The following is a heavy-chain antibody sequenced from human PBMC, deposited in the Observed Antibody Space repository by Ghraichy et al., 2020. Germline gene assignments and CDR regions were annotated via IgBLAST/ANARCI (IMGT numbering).Heavy chain of an antibody. CDR3: AREGDSYCSGGSCTLVDY. J-gene: IGHJ4*02. CDR2: ISSSGSTI. D-gene: IGHD2-15*01. V-gene: IGHV3-11*01. CDR1: GFTFSDYY. Sequence: GGSLRLSCAASGFTFSDYYMSWIRQAPGKGLEWVSYISSSGSTIYYADSVKGRFTISRDNAKNSLYLQMNSLRAEDTAVYYCAREGDSYCSGGSCTLVDYWGQGTLVTVSS.